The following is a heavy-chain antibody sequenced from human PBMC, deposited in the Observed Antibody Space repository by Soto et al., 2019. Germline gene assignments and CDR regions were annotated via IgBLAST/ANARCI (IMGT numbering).Heavy chain of an antibody. V-gene: IGHV4-59*01. CDR1: GGSISSYY. D-gene: IGHD4-4*01. J-gene: IGHJ6*02. Sequence: SEALSLTGTGCGGSISSYYWSSIRQPPGKGLDWIGYIYYSRSTNYNPSRKSRVTISVDTSKNQFALKLSSVTAADTAVSYCARDLYFADGDYSNYSYYGMDVWGHGTTVTVSS. CDR3: ARDLYFADGDYSNYSYYGMDV. CDR2: IYYSRST.